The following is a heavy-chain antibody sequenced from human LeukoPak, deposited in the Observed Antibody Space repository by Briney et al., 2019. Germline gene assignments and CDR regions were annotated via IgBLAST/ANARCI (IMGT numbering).Heavy chain of an antibody. CDR1: VFTFSDYY. V-gene: IGHV3-11*06. D-gene: IGHD6-13*01. J-gene: IGHJ4*02. CDR2: ISSSSSYT. CDR3: ARSQPGIAAAGFDY. Sequence: GGSLRLSCAASVFTFSDYYMSWIRQAPGKGLKCVSHISSSSSYTNYADSVKGRFTISRDNAKNSLYLQMNSLRAEDTAVYYCARSQPGIAAAGFDYWGQGTLVTVSS.